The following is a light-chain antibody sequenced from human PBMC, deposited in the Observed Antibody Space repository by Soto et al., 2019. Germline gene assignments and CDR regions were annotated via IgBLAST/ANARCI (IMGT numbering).Light chain of an antibody. Sequence: QSVLTQAPSASGTPGQRVTISCSGSSSNIGSNTVTWYQQVPGTAPKLFIYSNDQRPSGVPDRFSGSKSGTSASLAIAGLQSEDGADYYCAAWDDSLNGWVFGGGTKLTFL. J-gene: IGLJ3*02. V-gene: IGLV1-44*01. CDR3: AAWDDSLNGWV. CDR1: SSNIGSNT. CDR2: SND.